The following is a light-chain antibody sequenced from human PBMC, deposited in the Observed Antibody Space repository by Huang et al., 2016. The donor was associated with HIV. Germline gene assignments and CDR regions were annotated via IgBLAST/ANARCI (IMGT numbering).Light chain of an antibody. Sequence: EILLTQSPATLSVSPGERATLSCRASQSVSNTLAGYQQKHGQAPRLLLIGASTRADSVPARFSGSSSATVFTLTISSLQSEDYAVYYCRQYHNWPPYTFGQGTKLEI. CDR1: QSVSNT. CDR2: GAS. J-gene: IGKJ2*01. CDR3: RQYHNWPPYT. V-gene: IGKV3-15*01.